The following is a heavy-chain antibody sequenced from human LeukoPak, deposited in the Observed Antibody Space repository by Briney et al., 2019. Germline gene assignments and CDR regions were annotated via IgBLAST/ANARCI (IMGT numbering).Heavy chain of an antibody. Sequence: PSETLSLTCTVSGGSMRNYCWTWIRQPPGKGLEWIGYIYYSGSTNYNPSLKSRVTISVDTSKNQFSLKLSSVTAADTAVYYCARGVDTAMVGYWGQGTLVTVSS. CDR2: IYYSGST. CDR1: GGSMRNYC. D-gene: IGHD5-18*01. CDR3: ARGVDTAMVGY. J-gene: IGHJ4*02. V-gene: IGHV4-59*01.